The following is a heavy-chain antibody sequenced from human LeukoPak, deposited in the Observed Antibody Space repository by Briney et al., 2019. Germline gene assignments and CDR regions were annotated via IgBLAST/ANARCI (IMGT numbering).Heavy chain of an antibody. V-gene: IGHV1-2*02. Sequence: ASVKVSSKASGYTFTGYYMHWVRQAPGQGLEWMGWINPNSGGTNYAQKFQGRVTMTRDTSISTAYMELSRLRSDDTAVYYCASDWGLSQLEYCSNTNCYMGAFDIWGQGTMVTVSS. CDR2: INPNSGGT. D-gene: IGHD2-2*02. CDR3: ASDWGLSQLEYCSNTNCYMGAFDI. J-gene: IGHJ3*02. CDR1: GYTFTGYY.